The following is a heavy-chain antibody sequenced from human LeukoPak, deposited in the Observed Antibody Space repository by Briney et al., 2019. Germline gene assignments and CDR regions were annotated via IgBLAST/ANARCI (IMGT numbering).Heavy chain of an antibody. D-gene: IGHD6-13*01. Sequence: SETLSLTRTVSGGSISSGDYYWSWIRQPPGKGLEWIGYIYYSGSTYYNPSLKGRVTISVDTSKNQFSLKLSSVTAADTAVYYCASGYSSSWSHDYWGQGTLVTVSS. J-gene: IGHJ4*02. CDR2: IYYSGST. CDR3: ASGYSSSWSHDY. CDR1: GGSISSGDYY. V-gene: IGHV4-30-4*01.